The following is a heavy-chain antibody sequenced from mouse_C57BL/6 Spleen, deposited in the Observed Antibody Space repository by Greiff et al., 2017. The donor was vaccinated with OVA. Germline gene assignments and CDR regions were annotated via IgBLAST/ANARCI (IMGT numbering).Heavy chain of an antibody. J-gene: IGHJ4*01. D-gene: IGHD1-1*01. V-gene: IGHV1-53*01. CDR3: ARGGTTVVARNAMDY. CDR1: GYTFTSYW. Sequence: QVQLQQPGTELVKPGASVKLSCKASGYTFTSYWMHWVKQRPGQGLEWIGNINPSNGGTNYNEKFKSKATLTVDKSSSTAYMQLSSLTSEDSAVYYGARGGTTVVARNAMDYWGQGTSVTVSS. CDR2: INPSNGGT.